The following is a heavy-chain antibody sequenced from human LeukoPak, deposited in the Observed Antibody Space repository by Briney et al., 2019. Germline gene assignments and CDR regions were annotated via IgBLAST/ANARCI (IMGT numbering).Heavy chain of an antibody. CDR1: GFTFNRCW. J-gene: IGHJ1*01. Sequence: GSLRLSCVVSGFTFNRCWMNWVRQAPGKGLEWVAHINPDGRDTYYVDSVKGRFTISRDNAQNSMYLQMNSLRVEDTAVYYCTSWGDTTAEYFQRWGQGTLVTVSS. D-gene: IGHD2-21*02. V-gene: IGHV3-7*01. CDR2: INPDGRDT. CDR3: TSWGDTTAEYFQR.